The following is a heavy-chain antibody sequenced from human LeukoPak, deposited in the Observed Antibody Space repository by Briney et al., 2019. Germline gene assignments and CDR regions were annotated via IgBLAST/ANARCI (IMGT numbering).Heavy chain of an antibody. J-gene: IGHJ5*02. CDR3: AKDEGGRGYSYGYGNWFDP. V-gene: IGHV3-23*01. D-gene: IGHD5-18*01. Sequence: GGSLRLSCAASGFTFSSYAMSWVRQAPGKGLEWVSAISGSGGSTYYADSVKGRFTISRDNSKNTLYLQMNSLRAEGTAVYYCAKDEGGRGYSYGYGNWFDPWGQGTLVTVSS. CDR2: ISGSGGST. CDR1: GFTFSSYA.